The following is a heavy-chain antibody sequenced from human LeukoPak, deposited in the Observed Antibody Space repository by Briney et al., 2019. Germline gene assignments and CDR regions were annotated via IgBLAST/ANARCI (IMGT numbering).Heavy chain of an antibody. CDR3: AKFKGMDDSGWYYFDY. CDR1: GFTVSSNY. D-gene: IGHD6-19*01. V-gene: IGHV3-23*01. Sequence: GGSLRLSCAASGFTVSSNYMSWVRQAPGKGLEWVSAISGSGGSTYYADSVKGRFTISRDNSKNTLYLQMNSLRAEDTAVYYCAKFKGMDDSGWYYFDYWGQGTLVTVSS. J-gene: IGHJ4*02. CDR2: ISGSGGST.